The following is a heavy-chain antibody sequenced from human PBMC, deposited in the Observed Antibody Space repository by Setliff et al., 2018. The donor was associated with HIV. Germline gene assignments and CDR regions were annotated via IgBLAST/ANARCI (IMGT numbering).Heavy chain of an antibody. CDR1: GYTFTSYG. CDR2: TSAYNGNT. D-gene: IGHD2-8*01. CDR3: ARRGVGTSDAFDL. J-gene: IGHJ3*01. Sequence: GASVKVSCKASGYTFTSYGISWVRQAPGQGLEWMGWTSAYNGNTNYAQKFQGRVTMTRDTSINTAYMDLGRLRSDDTAVYYCARRGVGTSDAFDLWGQGTMVTVSS. V-gene: IGHV1-18*01.